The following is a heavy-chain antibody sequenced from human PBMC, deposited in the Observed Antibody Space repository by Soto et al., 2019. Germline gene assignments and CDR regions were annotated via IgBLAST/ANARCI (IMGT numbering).Heavy chain of an antibody. CDR3: ARTIAVAGTVQYYFVY. D-gene: IGHD6-19*01. J-gene: IGHJ4*02. V-gene: IGHV5-51*01. CDR1: GYSFTSYW. CDR2: IYPGDSDT. Sequence: PGESLKISCKGSGYSFTSYWIGWVRQMPGKGLEWMGIIYPGDSDTRYSPSFQGQVTISADKSISTAYLQWSSLKASDTAMYYCARTIAVAGTVQYYFVYWGQGTLVTVPQ.